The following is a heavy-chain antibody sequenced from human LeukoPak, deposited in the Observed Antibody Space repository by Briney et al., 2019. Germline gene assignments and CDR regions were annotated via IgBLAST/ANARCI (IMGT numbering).Heavy chain of an antibody. CDR3: ARAVRGVGHSYMDV. V-gene: IGHV3-11*04. Sequence: GGSLRLSCAPSGFTFSDYYMTWIRQAPGKGLEWVSYISSSGSTIYYADSVKGRFTISRDNAKNSLYLQMNSLRAEDTAVYYCARAVRGVGHSYMDVWGKGTTVTVSS. J-gene: IGHJ6*03. CDR1: GFTFSDYY. CDR2: ISSSGSTI. D-gene: IGHD3-10*01.